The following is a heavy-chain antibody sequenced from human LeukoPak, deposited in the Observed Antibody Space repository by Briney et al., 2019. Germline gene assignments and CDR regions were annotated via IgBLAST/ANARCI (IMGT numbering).Heavy chain of an antibody. CDR2: ISGSGGST. CDR3: AKVCCNVVYSPGA. V-gene: IGHV3-23*01. J-gene: IGHJ1*01. Sequence: GGSLRLSCAASRLTFSRYALSWVRQAPATELEWVSFISGSGGSTYYADSVKCRFTISRDNSKYTLYLQMNSLRAGDTAVYYCAKVCCNVVYSPGAWGQGTLVTVSS. D-gene: IGHD2-8*02. CDR1: RLTFSRYA.